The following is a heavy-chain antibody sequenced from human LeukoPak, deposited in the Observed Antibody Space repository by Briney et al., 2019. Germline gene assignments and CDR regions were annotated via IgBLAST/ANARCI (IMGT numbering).Heavy chain of an antibody. CDR3: ARDPCHGALDH. J-gene: IGHJ4*02. V-gene: IGHV3-7*03. Sequence: GGSLRLSCAASGFTFSSFWMSWVRQAPGKGLEWVANIKQDGTEEYYVDSVRGRFSISKDNAKNSLYLQMNSLRAEDTAVYYCARDPCHGALDHWGQGALVTVSS. CDR2: IKQDGTEE. D-gene: IGHD2-2*01. CDR1: GFTFSSFW.